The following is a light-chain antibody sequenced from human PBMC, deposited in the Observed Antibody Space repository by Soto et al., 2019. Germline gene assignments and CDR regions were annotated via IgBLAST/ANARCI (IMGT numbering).Light chain of an antibody. CDR3: QQRNNWPWT. CDR2: EGS. Sequence: EVVLTQSPGTLSLSPGERATLSCRASQSVAANYLAWYQQKRGQAPRLLIYEGSNRATGIPTRFSGSGSGTDFTLTISGLEPEDFAVYYCQQRNNWPWTFGQGTKVDIK. J-gene: IGKJ1*01. CDR1: QSVAANY. V-gene: IGKV3D-20*02.